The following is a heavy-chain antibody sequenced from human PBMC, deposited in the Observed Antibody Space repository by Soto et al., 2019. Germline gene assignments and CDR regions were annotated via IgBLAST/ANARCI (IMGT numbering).Heavy chain of an antibody. V-gene: IGHV1-69*06. CDR1: GGTFSSYA. Sequence: QVQLVQSGAEVKKPGSSVKVSCKASGGTFSSYAISWVRQAPGQGLEWMGGIIPIFGTANYAQKFQGRVTITADKSTSTAYMELSSLRSEDTAVYYCAREASGYSYGPYYYYGMAVWGQGTTVTVSS. CDR2: IIPIFGTA. D-gene: IGHD5-18*01. CDR3: AREASGYSYGPYYYYGMAV. J-gene: IGHJ6*02.